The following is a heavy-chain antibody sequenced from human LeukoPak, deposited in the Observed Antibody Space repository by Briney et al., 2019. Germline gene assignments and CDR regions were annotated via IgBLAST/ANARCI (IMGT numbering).Heavy chain of an antibody. CDR1: GGSISSSSYY. Sequence: SETLSLTCTVSGGSISSSSYYWGWIRQPPGKGLEWIGSIYYSGTAYYNRSLKSRVTISVDTSKNQFSLKLSSVTAADTAVYYCAKDLLRDRWFGESWGQGTLVTVSS. J-gene: IGHJ5*02. V-gene: IGHV4-39*07. CDR3: AKDLLRDRWFGES. D-gene: IGHD3-10*01. CDR2: IYYSGTA.